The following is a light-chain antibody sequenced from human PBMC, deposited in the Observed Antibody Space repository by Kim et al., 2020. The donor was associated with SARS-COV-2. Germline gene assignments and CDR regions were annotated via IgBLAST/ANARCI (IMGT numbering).Light chain of an antibody. CDR2: DAS. V-gene: IGKV1-5*01. CDR1: QSISSW. Sequence: ASVGDRVTITCRASQSISSWLAWYQQKPGKAPKLLIYDASSLESGVPSRFSGSGSGTEFTLTISSLQPGDFATYYCQQYNSFTWTFGQGTKVDIK. J-gene: IGKJ1*01. CDR3: QQYNSFTWT.